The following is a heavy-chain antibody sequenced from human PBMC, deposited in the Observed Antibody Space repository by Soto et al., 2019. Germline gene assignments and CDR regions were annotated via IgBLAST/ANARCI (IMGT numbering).Heavy chain of an antibody. CDR3: ARVGGFGATTIDS. Sequence: QVQLQESGPGLVKPSQTLSLTCTVSGGSISSGDYYWSWIRQPPGKGLEWIGYIYYSGSTYYNPSLKSRVTLSVDTAKNQFSLKLSSVTAADTAVYYCARVGGFGATTIDSWGQGTLVTVSS. V-gene: IGHV4-30-4*01. D-gene: IGHD3-10*01. J-gene: IGHJ4*02. CDR2: IYYSGST. CDR1: GGSISSGDYY.